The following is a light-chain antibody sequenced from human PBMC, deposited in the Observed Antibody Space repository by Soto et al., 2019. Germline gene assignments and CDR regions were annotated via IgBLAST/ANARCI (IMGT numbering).Light chain of an antibody. CDR2: GAS. CDR3: QQYGSLIT. J-gene: IGKJ5*01. V-gene: IGKV3-20*01. Sequence: EIVLTQSPGTLSLSPGERATLSCRASQSVSSSYLAWYQQKPGQAPRLLIYGASSRATGIPDRFSGSGSGTDFTLTISRLEPEDFAVYYCQQYGSLITFGQGTRLEI. CDR1: QSVSSSY.